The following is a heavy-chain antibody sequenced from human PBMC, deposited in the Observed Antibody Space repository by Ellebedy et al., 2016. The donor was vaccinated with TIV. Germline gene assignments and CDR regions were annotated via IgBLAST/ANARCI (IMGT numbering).Heavy chain of an antibody. D-gene: IGHD2/OR15-2a*01. Sequence: PGGSLRLSCEASGFTFQTHTMNWVRQAPGKGLEWISSISGNLQYVNYTDSGKGRFTISRDNGKNSLSLQMDSLRAEDAAMYFCVTNRGEGGLLSFFDFWGRGTQVTVSP. J-gene: IGHJ4*02. V-gene: IGHV3-21*01. CDR3: VTNRGEGGLLSFFDF. CDR2: ISGNLQYV. CDR1: GFTFQTHT.